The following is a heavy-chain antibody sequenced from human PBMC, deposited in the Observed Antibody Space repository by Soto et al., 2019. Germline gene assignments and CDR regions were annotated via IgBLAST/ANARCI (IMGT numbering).Heavy chain of an antibody. Sequence: GGSLRLSCAASGFTFSRSAMSWVRQAPGRGLEWFSTISGSGGTPYYADSVKGRFTISRDNSKNTLYLVLNSLRAEDTAVYYCAMGLAAAGPLDYWGQGTLVT. CDR1: GFTFSRSA. D-gene: IGHD6-13*01. V-gene: IGHV3-23*01. J-gene: IGHJ4*02. CDR3: AMGLAAAGPLDY. CDR2: ISGSGGTP.